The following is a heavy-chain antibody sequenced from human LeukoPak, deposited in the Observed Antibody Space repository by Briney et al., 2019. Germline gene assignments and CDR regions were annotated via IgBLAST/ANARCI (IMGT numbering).Heavy chain of an antibody. Sequence: QAGGSPRLSCAASGFTLSTYWMTWVRQAPGKGLEWVANIKQDGSEKYYVDSVKGRFTISRDNAKKLLYLQMNSLRVEDTAVYYCARDRGSSGRLGRFDNWGQGTLVTVSP. CDR2: IKQDGSEK. D-gene: IGHD6-19*01. CDR1: GFTLSTYW. V-gene: IGHV3-7*01. CDR3: ARDRGSSGRLGRFDN. J-gene: IGHJ4*02.